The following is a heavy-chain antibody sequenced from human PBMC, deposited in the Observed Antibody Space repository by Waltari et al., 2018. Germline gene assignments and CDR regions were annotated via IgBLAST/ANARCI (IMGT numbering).Heavy chain of an antibody. J-gene: IGHJ4*02. Sequence: EVQLVETGGGLIQPGGSLRLSCAASGFTVSSNYMSWVRQAPGKGLEWVSVIYSGVSTDYADSVKGRFTISRDNSKNTLYLQMNSLRAEDTAVYYCARESPRYCSGGSCYFDYWGQGTLVTVSS. CDR1: GFTVSSNY. CDR3: ARESPRYCSGGSCYFDY. CDR2: IYSGVST. D-gene: IGHD2-15*01. V-gene: IGHV3-53*02.